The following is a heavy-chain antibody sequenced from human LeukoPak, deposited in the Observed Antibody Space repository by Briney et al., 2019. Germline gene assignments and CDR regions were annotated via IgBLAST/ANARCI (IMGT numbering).Heavy chain of an antibody. CDR3: AKTLGRGGFTFAFDG. Sequence: GGSLRLSCAASAFTFSDYGMHWVRQAPGKGLEWVSGTSAGDGSRHYADSVKGRFTISRDNFKNTLYLQMNSLRAEDTAVYYCAKTLGRGGFTFAFDGWSQRTMVTVSS. CDR2: TSAGDGSR. CDR1: AFTFSDYG. D-gene: IGHD2-15*01. J-gene: IGHJ3*01. V-gene: IGHV3-23*01.